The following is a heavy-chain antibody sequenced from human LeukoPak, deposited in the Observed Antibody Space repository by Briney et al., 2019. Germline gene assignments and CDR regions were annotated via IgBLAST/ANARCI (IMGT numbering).Heavy chain of an antibody. CDR1: GFTFSGSA. V-gene: IGHV3-73*01. CDR3: TRRSYFSVTRDY. CDR2: IRSKTNNYAT. J-gene: IGHJ4*02. D-gene: IGHD4-17*01. Sequence: GGSLRLSCAASGFTFSGSAMHWVRQASGKGLEWVGRIRSKTNNYATAYAASVKGRFTISRDDSKNTAYLQMNSLKTEDTAVYYCTRRSYFSVTRDYWGQGTLVTVSS.